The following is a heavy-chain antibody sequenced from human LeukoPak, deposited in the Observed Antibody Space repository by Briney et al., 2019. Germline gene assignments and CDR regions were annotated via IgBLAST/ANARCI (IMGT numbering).Heavy chain of an antibody. CDR1: GFTFSSYT. Sequence: GRSLRLSCAASGFTFSSYTMNWVRQAPGKGLEWVSSISANSIYIYYADSMQGRFTISRDNAKNSLYLQMDSLRAEDTAVYYCARAPADFWTNYYLNWFDPWGQGVLVTVSS. J-gene: IGHJ5*02. V-gene: IGHV3-21*01. CDR2: ISANSIYI. D-gene: IGHD3-3*01. CDR3: ARAPADFWTNYYLNWFDP.